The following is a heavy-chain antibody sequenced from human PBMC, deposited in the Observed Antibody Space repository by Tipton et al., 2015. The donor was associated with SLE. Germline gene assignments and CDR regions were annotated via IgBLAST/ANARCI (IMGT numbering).Heavy chain of an antibody. CDR2: ISHSGNT. D-gene: IGHD6-13*01. V-gene: IGHV4-4*01. Sequence: TLSLTCTVSGVSISGRDYWSWVRQPPGEGLEWIGDISHSGNTTYNPSLRSRVTISVDKSKNQFSLRLNSLTDADTAMYFCARGKSSRFCDGGVYFDHWGQGSRVTVSS. CDR1: GVSISGRDY. CDR3: ARGKSSRFCDGGVYFDH. J-gene: IGHJ4*02.